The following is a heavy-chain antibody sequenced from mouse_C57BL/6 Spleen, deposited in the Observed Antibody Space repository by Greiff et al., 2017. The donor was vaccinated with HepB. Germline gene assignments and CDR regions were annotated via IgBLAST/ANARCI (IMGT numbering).Heavy chain of an antibody. J-gene: IGHJ2*01. D-gene: IGHD1-1*01. CDR3: ARAHYYGPSRDFDY. Sequence: EVQLQQSGPELVKPGASVKIPCKASGYTFTDYNMDWVKQSHGKSLEWIGDINPNNGGTIYNQKFKGKATLTVDKSSSTAYMELRSLTSEDTAVYYCARAHYYGPSRDFDYWGQGTTLTVSS. V-gene: IGHV1-18*01. CDR2: INPNNGGT. CDR1: GYTFTDYN.